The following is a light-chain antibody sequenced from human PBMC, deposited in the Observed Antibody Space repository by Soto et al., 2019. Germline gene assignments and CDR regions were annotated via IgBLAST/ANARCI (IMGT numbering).Light chain of an antibody. V-gene: IGLV2-11*01. CDR2: DVG. J-gene: IGLJ1*01. Sequence: QSALTQPRSVSGSPGQSVTISCTGTSSDVGGYNYVSWYQQHPGKAPKLMIYDVGKRPSGVPDRFSGSKSGNTASLTISGLQAEDEADYYCCSYAGSYTYVFGTGPKVTVL. CDR3: CSYAGSYTYV. CDR1: SSDVGGYNY.